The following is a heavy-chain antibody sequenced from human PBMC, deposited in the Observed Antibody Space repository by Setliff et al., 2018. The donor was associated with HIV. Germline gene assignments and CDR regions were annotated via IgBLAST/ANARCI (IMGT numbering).Heavy chain of an antibody. J-gene: IGHJ5*02. CDR2: ISPEGNKK. V-gene: IGHV3-7*03. CDR3: ARVLLITNAVYGVVSNRFDP. Sequence: GGSLRLSCAASGFTFSDFWMYWVRQAPGKGLEWVANISPEGNKKYYVGSVKGRFTSSRDNAKSSLFLQMSSLRAEDTAAYFCARVLLITNAVYGVVSNRFDPWGRGTLVTVSS. CDR1: GFTFSDFW. D-gene: IGHD3-3*01.